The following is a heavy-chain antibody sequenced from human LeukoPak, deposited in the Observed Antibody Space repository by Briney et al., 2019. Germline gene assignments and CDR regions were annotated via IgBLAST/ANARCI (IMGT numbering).Heavy chain of an antibody. J-gene: IGHJ4*02. CDR2: ISSSSSTI. CDR1: GFTFSDYY. Sequence: GGSLRLSCAASGFTFSDYYMSWIRQAPGKGLEWVSYISSSSSTIYYADSVKGRFTISRDNAKNSLYLQMNSLRAEDTAVYYCARGLRFLEWTMDYWGQGTLVTVSS. CDR3: ARGLRFLEWTMDY. V-gene: IGHV3-11*04. D-gene: IGHD3-3*01.